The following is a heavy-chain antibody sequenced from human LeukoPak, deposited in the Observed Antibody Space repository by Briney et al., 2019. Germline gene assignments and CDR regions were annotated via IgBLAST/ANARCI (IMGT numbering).Heavy chain of an antibody. J-gene: IGHJ5*02. D-gene: IGHD6-13*01. CDR1: GGSFSGYY. V-gene: IGHV4-34*01. Sequence: SETLSLTCAVYGGSFSGYYWSWIRQPPGKGLEWIGEINHSGSTNYNPSLKSRVTISVDKSKNQFSLKLSSVTAADTAVYYCASIVYSSRSLDPWGQGTLVTVSS. CDR3: ASIVYSSRSLDP. CDR2: INHSGST.